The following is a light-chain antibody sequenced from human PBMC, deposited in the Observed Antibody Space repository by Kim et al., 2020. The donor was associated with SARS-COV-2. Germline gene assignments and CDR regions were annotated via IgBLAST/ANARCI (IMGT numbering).Light chain of an antibody. Sequence: ITCGADDIGSNSLPCREQRPGGPPLVVMNYHSDRPSAIPEGFSGSNSGNTATMSISGVEDGNEADYYCQVWDSNSDHPVFGGGTQLTVL. V-gene: IGLV3-21*04. CDR2: YHS. CDR3: QVWDSNSDHPV. J-gene: IGLJ2*01. CDR1: DIGSNS.